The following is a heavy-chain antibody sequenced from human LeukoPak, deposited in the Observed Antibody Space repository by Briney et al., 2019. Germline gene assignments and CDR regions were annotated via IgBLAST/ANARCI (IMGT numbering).Heavy chain of an antibody. CDR3: ATVIAARHFDY. D-gene: IGHD6-6*01. Sequence: ASVKVSCKVSGYTFTDYYMHWVQQAPGEGLEWMGLVDPEDGETIYAEKFQGRVTITADTSTDTAYMELSSLRSEDTAVYYCATVIAARHFDYWGQGTLVTVSS. V-gene: IGHV1-69-2*01. CDR1: GYTFTDYY. CDR2: VDPEDGET. J-gene: IGHJ4*02.